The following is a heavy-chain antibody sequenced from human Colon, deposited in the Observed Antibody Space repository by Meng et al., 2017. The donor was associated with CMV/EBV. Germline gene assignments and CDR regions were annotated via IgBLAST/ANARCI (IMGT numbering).Heavy chain of an antibody. CDR2: INSDGSST. J-gene: IGHJ4*02. V-gene: IGHV3-74*01. CDR3: ARGRITIFGVDDY. D-gene: IGHD3-3*01. Sequence: GESLKISCAASGFTFSSYWMHWVRQAPGKGLVWVSRINSDGSSTSYADSVKGRFTISRDNAKNTLYLQTNSLRAEDTAVYYCARGRITIFGVDDYWGQGTLVTVSS. CDR1: GFTFSSYW.